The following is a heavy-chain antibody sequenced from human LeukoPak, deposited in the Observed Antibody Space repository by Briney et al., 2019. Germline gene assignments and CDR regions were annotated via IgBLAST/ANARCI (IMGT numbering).Heavy chain of an antibody. J-gene: IGHJ4*02. CDR2: IYSGGST. Sequence: GGSLRLSCAASGFTVSNNYMTWVRQAPGKWLEWVSLIYSGGSTSYADSVNGRFTISRDNSKNTVFLQMNSLRAEDTAVYYCATSSGWSYYFDYWGQGSLVTVSS. V-gene: IGHV3-53*01. CDR1: GFTVSNNY. D-gene: IGHD6-19*01. CDR3: ATSSGWSYYFDY.